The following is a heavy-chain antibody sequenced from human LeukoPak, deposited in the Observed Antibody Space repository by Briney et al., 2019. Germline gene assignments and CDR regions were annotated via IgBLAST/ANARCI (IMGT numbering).Heavy chain of an antibody. CDR3: VKDRWVDH. CDR1: GFIFSPYA. J-gene: IGHJ4*02. V-gene: IGHV3-64D*06. CDR2: ISSEGKTA. D-gene: IGHD6-13*01. Sequence: GGSLRLSCSASGFIFSPYAMHWVRQAPGKGLEYVSSISSEGKTAYYADSVKGRFTISRDNSKNTLYLQMSSLRPEDTAVYYCVKDRWVDHWGQGTLVTVSS.